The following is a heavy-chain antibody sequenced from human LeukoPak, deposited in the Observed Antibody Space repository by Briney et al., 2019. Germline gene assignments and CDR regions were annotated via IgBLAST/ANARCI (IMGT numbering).Heavy chain of an antibody. V-gene: IGHV1-8*01. CDR1: GYTFTSYD. J-gene: IGHJ4*02. CDR3: ARGTYYYGSRSYTY. CDR2: MNPNSGNT. Sequence: EASVKVSCKASGYTFTSYDINWVRQATGQGLEWMGWMNPNSGNTGYAQKFQGIVTMTRNTSISTAYMELSSLRSVDATVYYCARGTYYYGSRSYTYWGQGTLVTVSS. D-gene: IGHD3-10*01.